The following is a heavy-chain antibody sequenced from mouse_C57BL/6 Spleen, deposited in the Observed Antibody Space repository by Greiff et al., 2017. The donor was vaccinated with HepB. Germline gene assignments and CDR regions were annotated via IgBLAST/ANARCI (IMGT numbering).Heavy chain of an antibody. CDR1: GYTFTSYW. CDR2: IDHSDSYT. CDR3: ARRTLGFYAMDY. J-gene: IGHJ4*01. Sequence: QVQLQQPGAELVMPGASVKLSCKASGYTFTSYWMHWVKQRPGQGLEWIGEIDHSDSYTNYNQKFKGKSTLTVDKSSSTAYMQLSSLTSEDSAVYYCARRTLGFYAMDYWGQGTSVTVSS. V-gene: IGHV1-69*01. D-gene: IGHD4-1*01.